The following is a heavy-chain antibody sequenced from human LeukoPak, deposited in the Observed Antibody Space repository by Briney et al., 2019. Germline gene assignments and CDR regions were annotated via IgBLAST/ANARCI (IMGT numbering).Heavy chain of an antibody. V-gene: IGHV3-7*01. D-gene: IGHD6-19*01. J-gene: IGHJ4*02. CDR1: GFTLSSFW. CDR3: ARDTSSAWYGLIDY. CDR2: IKQYGSEK. Sequence: GGPLRLSCGASGFTLSSFWMVWVRQAPGKGLEWVATIKQYGSEKYSVHSVKGRFTISRDNAKNSLYLQMNSLRAEDTAVYFCARDTSSAWYGLIDYWGQGSLVTVSS.